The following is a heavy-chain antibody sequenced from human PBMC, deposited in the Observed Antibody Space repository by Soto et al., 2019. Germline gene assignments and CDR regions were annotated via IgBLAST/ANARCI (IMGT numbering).Heavy chain of an antibody. CDR1: GFSFDDYA. D-gene: IGHD6-13*01. CDR2: ISWNSKSI. CDR3: AKDTGSSWYGGLYY. Sequence: EVQLVESGGGLVQPGRSLRLSCTASGFSFDDYAMHWVRQAPGKGLEWVSGISWNSKSIGYADSVKGRFTISRDNAKNSLYLQMNSLRAEDTALYYCAKDTGSSWYGGLYYWGQGTLVTVSS. J-gene: IGHJ4*02. V-gene: IGHV3-9*01.